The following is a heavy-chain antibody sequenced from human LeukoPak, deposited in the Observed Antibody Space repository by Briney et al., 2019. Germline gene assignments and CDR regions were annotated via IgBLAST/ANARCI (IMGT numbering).Heavy chain of an antibody. CDR1: GFTFGSYA. CDR3: AKSAYYDSSGFYREYYFDY. V-gene: IGHV3-23*01. D-gene: IGHD3-22*01. Sequence: PGESLRLSCAASGFTFGSYAMSWVRQAPGKGPEWVSSISGSGDSTYYADSVKGRFTISRDNSKNTLHLQMNSLRAEDTAVYYCAKSAYYDSSGFYREYYFDYWGQGTLVTVSS. J-gene: IGHJ4*02. CDR2: ISGSGDST.